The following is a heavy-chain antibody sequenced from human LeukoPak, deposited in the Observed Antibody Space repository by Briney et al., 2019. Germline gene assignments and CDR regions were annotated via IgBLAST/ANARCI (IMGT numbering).Heavy chain of an antibody. D-gene: IGHD6-13*01. CDR2: ISSSSGTTI. J-gene: IGHJ4*02. CDR1: GFTFSSFN. V-gene: IGHV3-48*01. Sequence: GGSLRLSCAASGFTFSSFNINWVRQAPGKGLVWISYISSSSGTTIYYADSVKGRFTVSRDNAKNSLYLQMNSLRAEDTAVYYCARGRIWGISAAGSNFDFWGQGTLVTVSS. CDR3: ARGRIWGISAAGSNFDF.